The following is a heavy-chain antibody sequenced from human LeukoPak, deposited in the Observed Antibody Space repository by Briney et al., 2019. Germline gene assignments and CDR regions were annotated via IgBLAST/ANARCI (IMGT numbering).Heavy chain of an antibody. J-gene: IGHJ3*02. CDR2: IYYSGST. D-gene: IGHD6-13*01. CDR3: ARAAAAADDAFDI. CDR1: GGSISSYY. V-gene: IGHV4-59*01. Sequence: SETLSLTCTGSGGSISSYYWSWIRQPPGKGLEWIRYIYYSGSTNYNPSLKSRVTISVDTSKNQFSLKLSSVTAADTAVYYCARAAAAADDAFDIWGQGTMVTVSS.